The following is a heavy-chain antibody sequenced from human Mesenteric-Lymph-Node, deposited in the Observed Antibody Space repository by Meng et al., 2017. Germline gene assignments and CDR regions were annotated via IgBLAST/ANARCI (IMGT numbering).Heavy chain of an antibody. CDR3: ASPFGYSSSSFDY. Sequence: VQLGTLWPEGKKPGASVKVSCKASGYTFTGYYMHWVRQAPGQGLEWMGRINPNSGGTNYAQKFQGRVTMTRDTSISTAYMELSRLRSDDTAVYYCASPFGYSSSSFDYWGQGTLVTVSS. J-gene: IGHJ4*02. V-gene: IGHV1-2*06. D-gene: IGHD6-6*01. CDR2: INPNSGGT. CDR1: GYTFTGYY.